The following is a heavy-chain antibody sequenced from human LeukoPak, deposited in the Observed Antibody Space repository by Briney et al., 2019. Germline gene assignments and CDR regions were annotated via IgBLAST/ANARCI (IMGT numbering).Heavy chain of an antibody. CDR3: AREVVVVPAALYWFDP. CDR2: IYYSGST. Sequence: SETLSLTCTVSGGSISSYYWSWIRQPQGKGLEWIGYIYYSGSTNYNPSLKSRVTISEDTSKNQFSLKLSSVTAADTAVYYCAREVVVVPAALYWFDPWGQGILVTVSS. D-gene: IGHD2-2*01. CDR1: GGSISSYY. J-gene: IGHJ5*02. V-gene: IGHV4-59*01.